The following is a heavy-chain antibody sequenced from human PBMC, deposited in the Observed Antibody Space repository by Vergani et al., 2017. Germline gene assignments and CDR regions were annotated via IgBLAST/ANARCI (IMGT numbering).Heavy chain of an antibody. V-gene: IGHV4-34*01. CDR1: GGSFSGYY. Sequence: QVQLQESGPGLVKPSETLSLTCAVYGGSFSGYYWSWIRQPPGKGLEWIGEINHSGSTNYNPSLKSRVSISVDTSKNQFSLKLSSVTAADTAVYYCATLGYCSGGSCYASWGQGTLVTVSS. CDR3: ATLGYCSGGSCYAS. J-gene: IGHJ5*02. CDR2: INHSGST. D-gene: IGHD2-15*01.